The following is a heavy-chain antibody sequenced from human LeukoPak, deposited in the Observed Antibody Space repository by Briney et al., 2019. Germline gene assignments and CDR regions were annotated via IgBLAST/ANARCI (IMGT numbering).Heavy chain of an antibody. Sequence: SETLSLTCAVYGGSFSGYYWSWIRQPAGKGLEWIGRIYTSGSTNSNPSLKSRVTMSVDTSKNQFSLKLSSVTAADTAVYYCAREPLWSGYSYYYYYMDVWGKGTTVTVSS. CDR2: IYTSGST. CDR1: GGSFSGYY. V-gene: IGHV4-4*07. J-gene: IGHJ6*03. CDR3: AREPLWSGYSYYYYYMDV. D-gene: IGHD3-3*01.